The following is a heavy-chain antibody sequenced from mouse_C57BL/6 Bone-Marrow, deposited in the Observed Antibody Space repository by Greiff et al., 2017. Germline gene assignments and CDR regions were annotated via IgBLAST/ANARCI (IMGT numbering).Heavy chain of an antibody. CDR2: IRSKSNNYAT. Sequence: EVQGVESGGGLVQPKGSLKLSCAASGFSFNTYAMNWVRQAPGKGLEWVARIRSKSNNYATYYADSVKDRFTISRDDSESMLYLQRNNLKTEDPAMYYCVREGWFPFAYWGQGTLVTVSA. J-gene: IGHJ3*01. CDR3: VREGWFPFAY. V-gene: IGHV10-1*01. CDR1: GFSFNTYA. D-gene: IGHD1-1*02.